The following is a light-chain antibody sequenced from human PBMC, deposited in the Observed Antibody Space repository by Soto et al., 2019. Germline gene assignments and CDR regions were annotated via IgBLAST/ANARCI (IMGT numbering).Light chain of an antibody. CDR3: SSYAGSNIWV. V-gene: IGLV2-8*01. CDR2: EVS. CDR1: SSDVGNYNY. J-gene: IGLJ3*02. Sequence: QSALTQSPSASGSPGQSVTISCTGTSSDVGNYNYVSWYQQHPGKAPKLMIYEVSKRPSGVPDRFSGSKSGNTASLTVSGLLVEDEADYYCSSYAGSNIWVFGGGTKLTVL.